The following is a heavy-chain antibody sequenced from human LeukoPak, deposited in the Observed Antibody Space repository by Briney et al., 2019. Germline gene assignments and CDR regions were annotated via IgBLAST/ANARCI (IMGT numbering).Heavy chain of an antibody. D-gene: IGHD1-26*01. CDR1: GLTFSDNW. V-gene: IGHV3-7*01. CDR2: INQDGSET. Sequence: GESLRLSCAASGLTFSDNWVTWVRQAPGKGLEWVANINQDGSETYYVDSVKGRFTISRDNAKNSLYLQMNSLRAEDTAVYYCARDPVGVTPFDYWGQGTLVTVSS. J-gene: IGHJ4*02. CDR3: ARDPVGVTPFDY.